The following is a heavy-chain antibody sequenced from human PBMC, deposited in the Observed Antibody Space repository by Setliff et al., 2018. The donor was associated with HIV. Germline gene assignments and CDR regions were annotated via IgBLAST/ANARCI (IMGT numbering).Heavy chain of an antibody. CDR2: INHSGST. CDR1: GGSFSEYY. J-gene: IGHJ5*02. V-gene: IGHV4-34*01. Sequence: SETLSLTCAVYGGSFSEYYWSWIRQSPGKGLEWIGEINHSGSTHYNPSLKSRVTISVDTSKNQFSLKWRSVRAADTAMYFCASRLVVRGVISGWDNWFDPWGQGTLVTVSS. D-gene: IGHD3-10*01. CDR3: ASRLVVRGVISGWDNWFDP.